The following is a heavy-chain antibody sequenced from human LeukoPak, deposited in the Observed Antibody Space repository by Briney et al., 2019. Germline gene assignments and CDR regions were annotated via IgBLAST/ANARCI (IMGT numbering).Heavy chain of an antibody. D-gene: IGHD2-15*01. Sequence: GASVKVSCKASGGTFSSYAISWVRQAPGQGLEWMGRINPNSGGTNYAQKFQGRVTMTRDTSISTAYMELSRLRSDDTAVYYCARGEVAAVDYWGQGTLVTVSS. CDR1: GGTFSSYA. CDR2: INPNSGGT. J-gene: IGHJ4*02. V-gene: IGHV1-2*06. CDR3: ARGEVAAVDY.